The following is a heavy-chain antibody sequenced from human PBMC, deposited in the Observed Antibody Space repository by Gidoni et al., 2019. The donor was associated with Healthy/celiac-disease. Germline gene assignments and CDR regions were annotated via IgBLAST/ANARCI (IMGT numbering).Heavy chain of an antibody. CDR1: GFTFGDYA. CDR2: MRSKAYGGTT. J-gene: IGHJ4*02. CDR3: TRDLWRRDNWKYGDY. V-gene: IGHV3-49*03. D-gene: IGHD1-20*01. Sequence: EVQLVESGGGLVQPGRSLRLSCTASGFTFGDYAMCWFRQAPGKGLEWVGFMRSKAYGGTTEYAASVKGRFTISRDDSKSIAYLQMNSLKTEDTAVYYCTRDLWRRDNWKYGDYWGQGTLVTVSS.